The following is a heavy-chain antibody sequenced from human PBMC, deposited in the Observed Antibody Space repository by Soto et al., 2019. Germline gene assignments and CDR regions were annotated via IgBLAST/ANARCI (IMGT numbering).Heavy chain of an antibody. V-gene: IGHV4-59*08. CDR1: GGSISSYY. CDR3: ARHIAAAGDFDY. Sequence: SETLSLTCTVSGGSISSYYWSWIRQPPGKGLEWIGYIYYSGSTNYNPSLKSRVTISVYTSKNQFSLKLSSVTAADTAVYYCARHIAAAGDFDYWGQGTLVTVSS. J-gene: IGHJ4*02. D-gene: IGHD6-13*01. CDR2: IYYSGST.